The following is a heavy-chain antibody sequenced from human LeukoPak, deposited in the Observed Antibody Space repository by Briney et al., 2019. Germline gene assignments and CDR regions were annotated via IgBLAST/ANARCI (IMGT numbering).Heavy chain of an antibody. Sequence: GESLKISCKGSGYSFSNHWIGWVRQMPGKGLEWMGVIYPGDSDTRYSPAFQGQVTISVDKSISTAYLQWSSLKASDTAMYYCARVRYLDFFDMWGQGTIVTVSS. V-gene: IGHV5-51*01. D-gene: IGHD3-9*01. CDR1: GYSFSNHW. CDR3: ARVRYLDFFDM. CDR2: IYPGDSDT. J-gene: IGHJ3*02.